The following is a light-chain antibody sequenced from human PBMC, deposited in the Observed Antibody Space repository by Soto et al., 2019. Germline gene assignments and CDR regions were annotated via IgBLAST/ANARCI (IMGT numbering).Light chain of an antibody. CDR3: QSFDSSLSGWV. CDR2: GDT. J-gene: IGLJ3*02. CDR1: SSNIGAGYD. V-gene: IGLV1-40*01. Sequence: QSVLTQPPSVSGAPGQRVTISCTGSSSNIGAGYDVHWYQQLPGTAPKLLVSGDTNRPSGVLDRFSGSKSGTSASLAITGLRAEDEADYYCQSFDSSLSGWVFGGGTKLTVL.